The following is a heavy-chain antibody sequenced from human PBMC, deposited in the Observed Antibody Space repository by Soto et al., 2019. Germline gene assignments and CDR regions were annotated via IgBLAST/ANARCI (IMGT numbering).Heavy chain of an antibody. Sequence: SETLSLTCAVSGVSISSGGYSWNWIRQPPGKGLEWIGYIYHSGYTYYTPSLKSRVTISVDKSKNQFSLKLSSVTAADTAVYYCARHENRVDYWGQGTLVTVSS. CDR3: ARHENRVDY. CDR2: IYHSGYT. J-gene: IGHJ4*02. V-gene: IGHV4-30-2*01. CDR1: GVSISSGGYS.